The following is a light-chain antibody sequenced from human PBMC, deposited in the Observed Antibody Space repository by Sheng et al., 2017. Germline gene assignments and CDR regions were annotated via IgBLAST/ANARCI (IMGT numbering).Light chain of an antibody. CDR2: GAS. J-gene: IGKJ2*01. V-gene: IGKV1-33*01. CDR1: QDISKD. CDR3: QQYDNLPYT. Sequence: DIQMTQSPSSLSASVGDRVTITCQATQDISKDLNWYQQKPGKAPKLLIYGASNLETGVPSRFSGSRSGXEFTFTISSLQPEDIATYYCQQYDNLPYTFGQGTKLETK.